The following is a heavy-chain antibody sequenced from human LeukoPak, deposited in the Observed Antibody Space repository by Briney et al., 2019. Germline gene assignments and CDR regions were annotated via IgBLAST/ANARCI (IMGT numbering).Heavy chain of an antibody. V-gene: IGHV1-2*02. CDR2: INPNSGGT. CDR1: GYTFTGYY. D-gene: IGHD6-19*01. Sequence: GASVKVSCKASGYTFTGYYMHWVRQAPGQGLEWMGWINPNSGGTNYAQKFQGRVTMTRDTSISTAYMELSRLRSDDTAVYYCARVAVAGTCYFDYWGQVTLVTVSS. CDR3: ARVAVAGTCYFDY. J-gene: IGHJ4*02.